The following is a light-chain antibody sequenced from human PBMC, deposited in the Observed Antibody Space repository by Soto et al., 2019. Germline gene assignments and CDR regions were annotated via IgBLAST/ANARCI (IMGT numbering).Light chain of an antibody. CDR2: DGS. CDR3: QQYIDYFT. CDR1: QSISSG. Sequence: DIQMTQSPSTLSASVGDRVTITCRASQSISSGLAWYQQKPGKAPKLLIYDGSSLESGVPSRFSGSGSGTEFTLTISSLQPDDFATYYCQQYIDYFTFGGGTTVEIK. V-gene: IGKV1-5*01. J-gene: IGKJ4*01.